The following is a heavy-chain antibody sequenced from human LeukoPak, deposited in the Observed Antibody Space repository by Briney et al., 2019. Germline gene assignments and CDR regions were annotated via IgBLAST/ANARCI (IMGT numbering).Heavy chain of an antibody. J-gene: IGHJ6*03. D-gene: IGHD2-15*01. CDR3: AKDAKDIVVVVAATPSSYMDV. CDR1: GFTFSSYG. V-gene: IGHV3-30*02. CDR2: IRYDGSNK. Sequence: GGSLRLSCAASGFTFSSYGMHWVRQAPGKGLEWVAFIRYDGSNKYYADSVKGRFTISRDNSKNTLYLQMYSLRAEDTAVYYCAKDAKDIVVVVAATPSSYMDVWGKGTTVTISS.